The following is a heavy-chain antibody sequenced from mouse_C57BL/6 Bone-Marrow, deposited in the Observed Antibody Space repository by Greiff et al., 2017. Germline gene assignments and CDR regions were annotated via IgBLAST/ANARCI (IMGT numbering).Heavy chain of an antibody. CDR3: ARYGPLTSVDAIDY. D-gene: IGHD1-1*01. V-gene: IGHV7-3*01. Sequence: EVKLVESGGGLVQPGGSLSLSCAASGFTFTDYYMSWVRQPPGKALEWLGFIRNKANGYTTEYSASVKGRFTISRDNSQSILYLQMNALRAEDSADFYVARYGPLTSVDAIDYWGQGTSVTVSS. CDR1: GFTFTDYY. CDR2: IRNKANGYTT. J-gene: IGHJ4*01.